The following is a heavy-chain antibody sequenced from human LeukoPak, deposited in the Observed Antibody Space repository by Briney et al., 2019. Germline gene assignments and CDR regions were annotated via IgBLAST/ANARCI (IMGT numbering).Heavy chain of an antibody. J-gene: IGHJ3*02. CDR3: ASSGLGISAFDI. Sequence: SETLSLTCTVSGGSISSYYWSWIRQPPGKGLEWIGYIYCSGSTNYNPSLKSRVTISVDTSKNQFSLKLSSVTAADTAVYYCASSGLGISAFDIWGQGTMATVSS. CDR2: IYCSGST. CDR1: GGSISSYY. V-gene: IGHV4-59*01. D-gene: IGHD7-27*01.